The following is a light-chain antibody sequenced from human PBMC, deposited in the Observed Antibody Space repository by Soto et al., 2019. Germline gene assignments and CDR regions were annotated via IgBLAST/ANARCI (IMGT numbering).Light chain of an antibody. Sequence: QSVLTQPRSVSGSPGQSITLSCAGSTSDVGAYNLVSWYQQHPGEAPKLMIYDVIKRPSGVPYRFSGSKSGNTASLTISGLQADDEADYYCCSYAGNFIWVFGGGTKLTVL. CDR3: CSYAGNFIWV. V-gene: IGLV2-11*01. CDR1: TSDVGAYNL. J-gene: IGLJ3*02. CDR2: DVI.